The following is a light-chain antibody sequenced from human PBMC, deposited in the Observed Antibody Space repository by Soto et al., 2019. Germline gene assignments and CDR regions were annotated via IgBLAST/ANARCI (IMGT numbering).Light chain of an antibody. Sequence: ESVXTQCSGTPPLVPGESATLFFRESTSVSKKYLAWYKQKTGKXPXXLIYGAYNRATGIADRFSGSGSGIDLTLTSSRLENEGCAVYYCEPESSRGTSGEGTNV. V-gene: IGKV3-20*01. CDR3: EPESSRGT. CDR1: TSVSKKY. J-gene: IGKJ4*02. CDR2: GAY.